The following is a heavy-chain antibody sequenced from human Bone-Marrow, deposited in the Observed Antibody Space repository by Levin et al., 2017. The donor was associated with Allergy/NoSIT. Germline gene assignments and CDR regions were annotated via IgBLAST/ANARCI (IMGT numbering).Heavy chain of an antibody. CDR2: TAHGGTT. V-gene: IGHV4-38-2*02. J-gene: IGHJ5*02. Sequence: SQTLSLTCAVSDYSISSGYYWGWIRQPPGKGLEWIVSTAHGGTTYYNPSLKSRVSISIDTSKNQFSLKLSSVTAADTATYYCARDSSTWFGNWFGPWGQGSLVTVSS. D-gene: IGHD6-13*01. CDR1: DYSISSGYY. CDR3: ARDSSTWFGNWFGP.